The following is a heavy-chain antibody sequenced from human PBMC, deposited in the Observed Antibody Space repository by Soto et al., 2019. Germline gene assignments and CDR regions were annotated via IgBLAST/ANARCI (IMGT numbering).Heavy chain of an antibody. CDR2: ISGSGGST. Sequence: GGSLRLSCAASGFTFSSYAMSWVRQAPGKGLEWASAISGSGGSTYYADSVKGRFTISRDNSKNTLYLQMNSLRAEDTAVYYCAKDADGYSYGYGGGASWFDPWGQGTLVTVSS. V-gene: IGHV3-23*01. D-gene: IGHD5-18*01. CDR1: GFTFSSYA. CDR3: AKDADGYSYGYGGGASWFDP. J-gene: IGHJ5*02.